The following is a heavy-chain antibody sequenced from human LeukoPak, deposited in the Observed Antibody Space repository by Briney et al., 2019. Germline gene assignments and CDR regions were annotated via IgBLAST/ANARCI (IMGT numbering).Heavy chain of an antibody. V-gene: IGHV3-9*01. D-gene: IGHD6-13*01. CDR2: ISWNSGSI. Sequence: GRSLRLSCAASGFTFDDYAMHWVRQAPGKGLEWVSGISWNSGSIGYADSVKGRFTISRDNAKNSLYLQMNSLRAEDTAVYYCARVFSSSWYWGANFDYWGQGTLVTVSS. CDR1: GFTFDDYA. CDR3: ARVFSSSWYWGANFDY. J-gene: IGHJ4*02.